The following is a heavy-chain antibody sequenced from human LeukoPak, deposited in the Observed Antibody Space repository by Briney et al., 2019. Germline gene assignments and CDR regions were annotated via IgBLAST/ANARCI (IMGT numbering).Heavy chain of an antibody. J-gene: IGHJ4*02. CDR1: GGSFSGYY. D-gene: IGHD1-1*01. CDR3: ARVPDVIARPCDS. V-gene: IGHV4-34*01. CDR2: ISHTGDIT. Sequence: TSETLSLTCTVYGGSFSGYYWTLIRQTPGKGLEWIGEISHTGDITNYNPSLKSRVTMSVDSSKNQFSLRMTSVTAADTGLYYCARVPDVIARPCDSWGPGTLVTVSS.